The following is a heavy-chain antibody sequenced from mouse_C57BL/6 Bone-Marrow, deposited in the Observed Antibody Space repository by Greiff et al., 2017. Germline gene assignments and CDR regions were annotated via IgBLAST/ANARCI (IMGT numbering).Heavy chain of an antibody. D-gene: IGHD1-1*01. J-gene: IGHJ2*01. CDR3: ARWGTTLVATRYYFDY. CDR2: NHPNSGST. V-gene: IGHV1-64*01. CDR1: GYTFTSYW. Sequence: QVQLKQPGAELVKPGASVKLSCKASGYTFTSYWMHWVKQRPGQGLEWIGMNHPNSGSTNYNEKFKSKATLTVDKSSSTAYMQLSSLTSEDSAVYYCARWGTTLVATRYYFDYCGQGTTLTVSS.